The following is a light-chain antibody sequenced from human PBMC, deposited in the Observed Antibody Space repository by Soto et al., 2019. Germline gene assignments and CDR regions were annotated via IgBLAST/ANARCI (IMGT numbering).Light chain of an antibody. CDR2: GAS. J-gene: IGKJ1*01. CDR1: QSVRSSY. Sequence: ELLLTQSPATLSLSPGERGTLSCRASQSVRSSYLAWYQHKPGQAPRLLIYGASNRATGIPDRFTGSGSGTDFTLTISSLEPEDFALYYCQQYDGSSWTFGQGTKVDIK. CDR3: QQYDGSSWT. V-gene: IGKV3-20*01.